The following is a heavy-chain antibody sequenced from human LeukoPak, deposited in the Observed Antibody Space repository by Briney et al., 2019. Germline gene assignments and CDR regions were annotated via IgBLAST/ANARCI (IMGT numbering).Heavy chain of an antibody. CDR3: ARGSGSYSGAADY. D-gene: IGHD6-19*01. CDR2: RNHRGSS. CDR1: GMSFTGYY. J-gene: IGHJ4*02. V-gene: IGHV4-34*01. Sequence: SETLSLTCSVHGMSFTGYYWSWIRQPPGKGLEWIGARNHRGSSYFNPSFESRVTISLDTSRKQFSLNLTSVTAADTAFYYCARGSGSYSGAADYWGQGTLVTVSS.